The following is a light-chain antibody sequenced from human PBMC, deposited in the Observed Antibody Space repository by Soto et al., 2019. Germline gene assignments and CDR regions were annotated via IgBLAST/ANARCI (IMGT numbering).Light chain of an antibody. CDR1: QDINTY. Sequence: DIQMTQSPSPLSASVGDRVTITCQASQDINTYVNWYQHKPGRAPDLLINDASTLETGVPSRFSGGGSGTDFTFTISSLQPEDFATYYCQQLNSYPWTFGQGTKVEIK. J-gene: IGKJ1*01. V-gene: IGKV1-33*01. CDR2: DAS. CDR3: QQLNSYPWT.